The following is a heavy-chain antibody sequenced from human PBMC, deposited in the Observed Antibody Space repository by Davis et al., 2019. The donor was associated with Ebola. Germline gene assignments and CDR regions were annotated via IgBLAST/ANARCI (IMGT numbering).Heavy chain of an antibody. D-gene: IGHD3-3*01. V-gene: IGHV3-7*01. J-gene: IGHJ2*01. CDR2: MRQDGSEK. CDR3: ARDHVGRFLEWLFPHWYFDL. CDR1: GFTFSSYW. Sequence: GESLKISCAASGFTFSSYWMSWVRQAPGKGLEWVANMRQDGSEKFYVDSVKGRFTISRDNAKNSLYLQMNSLRAEDTAVYYCARDHVGRFLEWLFPHWYFDLWGRGTLVTVSS.